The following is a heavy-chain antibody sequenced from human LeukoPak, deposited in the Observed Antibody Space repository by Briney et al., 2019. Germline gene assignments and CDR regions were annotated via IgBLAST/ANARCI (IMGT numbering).Heavy chain of an antibody. D-gene: IGHD3-3*01. J-gene: IGHJ6*02. Sequence: PSETLSHTRTVSLDSINGFYWSWIRQPPGRGLEWVAYIYYAGRTNYNPSLKSRVTISVDTSKNQFSLKQTSLTAADTAVYYCARQGRFSYFDMDVWGQGTTVTVSS. CDR2: IYYAGRT. CDR1: LDSINGFY. CDR3: ARQGRFSYFDMDV. V-gene: IGHV4-59*08.